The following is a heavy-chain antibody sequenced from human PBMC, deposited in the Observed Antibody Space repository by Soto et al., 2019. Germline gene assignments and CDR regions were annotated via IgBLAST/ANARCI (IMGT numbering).Heavy chain of an antibody. J-gene: IGHJ6*02. CDR3: ARGPNIAVADRYYYYYGMDV. CDR2: INPNSGGT. Sequence: ASVKVSCKASGYTFTGYHMHWVRQAPGQGLEWMGWINPNSGGTNYAQKFQGRVTMTRDTSISTAYMELSRLRSDDTAVYYCARGPNIAVADRYYYYYGMDVWGQGTTVTVSS. CDR1: GYTFTGYH. V-gene: IGHV1-2*02. D-gene: IGHD6-19*01.